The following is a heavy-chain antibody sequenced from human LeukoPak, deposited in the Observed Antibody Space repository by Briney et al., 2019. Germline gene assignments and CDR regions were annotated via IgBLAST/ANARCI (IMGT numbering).Heavy chain of an antibody. D-gene: IGHD3-16*01. CDR1: GGSISSYY. Sequence: NPSETLSLTCTVSGGSISSYYWSWIRQPPGKGLEWIGYIYYSGGTNYNPSLKSRVTISVDTSKNQFSLKLSSVTAADTAVYYCAALRSYYYYGMDVWGQGTTVTVSS. V-gene: IGHV4-59*08. CDR3: AALRSYYYYGMDV. CDR2: IYYSGGT. J-gene: IGHJ6*02.